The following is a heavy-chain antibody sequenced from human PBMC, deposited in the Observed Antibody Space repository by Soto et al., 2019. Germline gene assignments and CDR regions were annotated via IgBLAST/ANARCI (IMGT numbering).Heavy chain of an antibody. J-gene: IGHJ3*01. V-gene: IGHV3-21*01. CDR1: GFTFSAYH. D-gene: IGHD2-15*01. Sequence: EVQLVESGGGLVMPGGSLRLSCAASGFTFSAYHMNWVRQAPGKGRDWVSPSKPTSSHIYYADSVRGRCTISRDDPKNSVSLQLNSLRTEDAALYYCARGYCGGGGCDLRWDAFDVWCQGTMVPVSS. CDR3: ARGYCGGGGCDLRWDAFDV. CDR2: SKPTSSHI.